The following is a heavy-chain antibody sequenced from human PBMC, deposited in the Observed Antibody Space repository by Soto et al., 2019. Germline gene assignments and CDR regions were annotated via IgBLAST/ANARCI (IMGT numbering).Heavy chain of an antibody. D-gene: IGHD4-4*01. J-gene: IGHJ4*02. CDR2: IYYSGST. V-gene: IGHV4-39*01. Sequence: SETLSLTCTVSGGSISSSSYYWGWIRQPPGKGLEWIGSIYYSGSTYYNPSLKSRVTISVDTSKNQFSLKLSSVTAADTAVYYCARQDYSNYAVNDYWGQGTLVTVSS. CDR1: GGSISSSSYY. CDR3: ARQDYSNYAVNDY.